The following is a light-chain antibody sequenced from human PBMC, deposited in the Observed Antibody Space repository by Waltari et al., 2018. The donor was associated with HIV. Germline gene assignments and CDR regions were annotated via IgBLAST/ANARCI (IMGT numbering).Light chain of an antibody. CDR3: GTWDSILSAPWV. CDR1: TSNIGKNS. CDR2: DKN. V-gene: IGLV1-51*01. Sequence: QSVLPQPPSVSAAPGQKVTSSGSGSTSNIGKNSVTWYQQLPGTAPKLRIYDKNKRPSGIPDRFSGSKSGTSATLGITGLQTGDEADYYCGTWDSILSAPWVFGGGTKLTVL. J-gene: IGLJ3*02.